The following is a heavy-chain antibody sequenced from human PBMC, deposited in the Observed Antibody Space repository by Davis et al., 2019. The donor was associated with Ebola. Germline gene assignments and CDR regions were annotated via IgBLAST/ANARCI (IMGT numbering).Heavy chain of an antibody. CDR2: INSDGSST. CDR1: GFTFSSYW. Sequence: GSLRLSCAASGFTFSSYWMHWVRQAPGKGLVWVSRINSDGSSTSYADSVKGRFTISRDNAKNTLYLQMNSLRAEDTAIYYCARDKSISRVTGTDYWGQGTLVTVSS. J-gene: IGHJ4*02. CDR3: ARDKSISRVTGTDY. V-gene: IGHV3-74*01. D-gene: IGHD6-19*01.